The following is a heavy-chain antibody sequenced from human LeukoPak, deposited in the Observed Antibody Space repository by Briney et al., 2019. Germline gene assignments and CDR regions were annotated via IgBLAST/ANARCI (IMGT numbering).Heavy chain of an antibody. CDR2: ISGSGGST. D-gene: IGHD2-2*01. Sequence: GGSLRLSCAASGFTFSSYAMSWVRQAPGKGLEWVSVISGSGGSTYYADSVKGRFTISRDNSKNTLYLQMNSLRAEDTAVYYCAKTCSSTSCRTDYWGQGTLVTVSS. J-gene: IGHJ4*02. CDR1: GFTFSSYA. V-gene: IGHV3-23*01. CDR3: AKTCSSTSCRTDY.